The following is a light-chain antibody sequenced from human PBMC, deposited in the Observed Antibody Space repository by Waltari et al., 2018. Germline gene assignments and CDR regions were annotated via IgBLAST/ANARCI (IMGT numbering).Light chain of an antibody. Sequence: EIVLTQSPDTLSLSPGERATLSCRASQSGSGSYLAWYQQKPGQAHRLLISDAASRATDIPDRFIGSGSGTDFTLTISRLEPEDFAVYYCQQYGTSPTWTFGQGTKVEIK. CDR2: DAA. J-gene: IGKJ1*01. CDR3: QQYGTSPTWT. CDR1: QSGSGSY. V-gene: IGKV3-20*01.